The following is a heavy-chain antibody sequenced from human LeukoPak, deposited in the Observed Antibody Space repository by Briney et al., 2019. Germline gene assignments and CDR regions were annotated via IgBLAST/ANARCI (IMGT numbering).Heavy chain of an antibody. CDR3: AKESTLRYFDWFRFYYYTDV. Sequence: PGGSLRLSCAASGFTFSSYGMHWVRQAPGKGLEWVAVISYDGSNKYYADSVKGRFTISRDNSKNTLYLQMNSLIAEDTAVYYCAKESTLRYFDWFRFYYYTDVWGKGTTVTVS. CDR1: GFTFSSYG. V-gene: IGHV3-30*18. J-gene: IGHJ6*03. CDR2: ISYDGSNK. D-gene: IGHD3-9*01.